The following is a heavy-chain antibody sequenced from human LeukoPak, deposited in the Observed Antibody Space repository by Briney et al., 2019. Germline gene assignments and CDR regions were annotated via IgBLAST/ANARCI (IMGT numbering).Heavy chain of an antibody. J-gene: IGHJ3*02. V-gene: IGHV3-30*18. CDR2: ISYDGINQ. CDR1: GFTFTSSG. Sequence: GGSLRPSCAASGFTFTSSGIHWVRQGPGKGLGWVAVISYDGINQYYAYYVNGRFTISRDNSKNTMYLQMHRLKAEDTAVYYCAKDKGGGYGNDAFDIWGRGTMVTVSS. D-gene: IGHD3-16*01. CDR3: AKDKGGGYGNDAFDI.